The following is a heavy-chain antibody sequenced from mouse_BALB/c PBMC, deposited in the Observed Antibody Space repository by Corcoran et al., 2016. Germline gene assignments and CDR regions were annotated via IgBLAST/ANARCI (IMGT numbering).Heavy chain of an antibody. V-gene: IGHV8-12*01. CDR2: IYWDDDK. J-gene: IGHJ4*01. CDR1: GFSLSTSGMG. CDR3: ARRATLRNYAMDY. Sequence: QVTLKESGPGILQPSQTLSLTCSFSGFSLSTSGMGVSWIRQPSGKGLEWLAHIYWDDDKRYNPSLKSRLTISKDTSRNQVFLKITSVDTADTATYYCARRATLRNYAMDYWGQGTSVTVSS. D-gene: IGHD1-1*01.